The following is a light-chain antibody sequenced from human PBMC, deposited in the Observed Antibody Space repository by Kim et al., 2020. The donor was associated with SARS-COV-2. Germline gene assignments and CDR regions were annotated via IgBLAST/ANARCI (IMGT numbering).Light chain of an antibody. V-gene: IGLV10-54*04. CDR3: SAWDSSLSAWV. CDR2: RNN. J-gene: IGLJ3*02. CDR1: TNKVGYEG. Sequence: RQTATRTCTGNTNKVGYEGAAWLHQHQGHPPKLLSYRNNNRPSGISDRFSASRSGNTASLTITGLQPEDETDYYCSAWDSSLSAWVFGGGTQLTVL.